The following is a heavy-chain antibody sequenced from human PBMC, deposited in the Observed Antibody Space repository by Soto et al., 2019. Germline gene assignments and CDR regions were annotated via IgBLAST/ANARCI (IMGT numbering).Heavy chain of an antibody. J-gene: IGHJ4*02. CDR3: AREGYQSGPIDY. CDR2: INSDGSST. CDR1: GFTFSSYW. V-gene: IGHV3-74*01. D-gene: IGHD3-3*01. Sequence: GGSLRLSCAASGFTFSSYWMHWVRQAPGKGLVWVSRINSDGSSTSYADSVKGRFTISRDNAKNTLYLQMNSLRAEDTAVYYCAREGYQSGPIDYWGQGTLVTVSS.